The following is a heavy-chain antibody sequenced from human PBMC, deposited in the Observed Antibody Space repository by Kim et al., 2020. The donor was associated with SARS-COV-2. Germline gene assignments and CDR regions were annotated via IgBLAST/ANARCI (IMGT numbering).Heavy chain of an antibody. CDR2: ITAGGDAT. CDR1: GFTFSSYA. Sequence: GGSLRLSCIASGFTFSSYAMRWVRQAPGKGLEWVSGITAGGDATVYADSVKGRFTISRDNSKSTLYLEINSLGVEDTAIYYCAKGGGAKAPRKNFLDYWGLGTLVTVSS. D-gene: IGHD1-26*01. CDR3: AKGGGAKAPRKNFLDY. J-gene: IGHJ4*02. V-gene: IGHV3-23*01.